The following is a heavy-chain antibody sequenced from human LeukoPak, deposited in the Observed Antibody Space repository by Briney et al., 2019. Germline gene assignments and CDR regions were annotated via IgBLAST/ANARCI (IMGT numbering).Heavy chain of an antibody. CDR3: AKRVVTAIGGYFDY. D-gene: IGHD2-21*02. CDR2: IYYSGST. CDR1: GGSISSSNYY. Sequence: SETLSLTCTVSGGSISSSNYYWGWIRQPPGKGLEWIGSIYYSGSTDYNSSLKSRVTISVDTSKNQFSLKLTSVTAADTAVYYCAKRVVTAIGGYFDYWGQGTLVTVSS. V-gene: IGHV4-39*01. J-gene: IGHJ4*02.